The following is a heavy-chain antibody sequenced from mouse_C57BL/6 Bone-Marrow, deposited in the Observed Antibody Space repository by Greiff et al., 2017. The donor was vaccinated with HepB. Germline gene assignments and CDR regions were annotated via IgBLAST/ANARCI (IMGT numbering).Heavy chain of an antibody. CDR1: GYTFTSYW. CDR2: IDPSDSYT. J-gene: IGHJ3*01. Sequence: QVQLQQPGAELVMPGASVKLSCKASGYTFTSYWMHWVKQRPGQGLEWIGEIDPSDSYTNYNQKFKGKSTLTVDTSSSTAYMQLSSLTSEDSAVYYCASFITTVVATLAYWGQGTLVTVSA. CDR3: ASFITTVVATLAY. D-gene: IGHD1-1*01. V-gene: IGHV1-69*01.